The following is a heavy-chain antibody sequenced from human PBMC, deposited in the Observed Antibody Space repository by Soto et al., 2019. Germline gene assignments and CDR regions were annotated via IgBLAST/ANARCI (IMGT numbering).Heavy chain of an antibody. CDR1: GYTFNTYG. CDR2: ISAYDGKT. V-gene: IGHV1-18*01. D-gene: IGHD3-3*01. J-gene: IGHJ5*02. Sequence: ASVKVSCKTSGYTFNTYGINWVRQAPGQGLELMGWISAYDGKTTYAEKFQGRVTLTTDTSTSTAYMELRSLRSDNTAIYYCARDPHEFWTSYWFDPWGQGTPVTVSS. CDR3: ARDPHEFWTSYWFDP.